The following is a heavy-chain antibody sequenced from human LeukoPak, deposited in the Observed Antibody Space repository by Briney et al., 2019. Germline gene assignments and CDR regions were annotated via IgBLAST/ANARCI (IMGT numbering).Heavy chain of an antibody. J-gene: IGHJ5*02. CDR1: GFTFSSFT. D-gene: IGHD2/OR15-2a*01. CDR3: ARGKTSQNIVTRKTYNWFDP. V-gene: IGHV3-21*01. Sequence: GGSLRLSCAASGFTFSSFTMNWVRQAPGKGLEWVSSITRSSNFIYYADSVKGRFTISRDNAKNSLYLQMKSLRAEDTAVYYCARGKTSQNIVTRKTYNWFDPWGQGTLVTVSS. CDR2: ITRSSNFI.